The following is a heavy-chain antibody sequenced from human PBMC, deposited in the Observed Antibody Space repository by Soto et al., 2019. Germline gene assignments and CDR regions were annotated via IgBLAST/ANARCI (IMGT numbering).Heavy chain of an antibody. J-gene: IGHJ4*02. CDR2: IYYSGST. Sequence: SETLSLTCTVSGGSISSYYWSWIRQPPGKGLEWIGYIYYSGSTNYNPSLKSRVTISVDTSKNQFSLKLSSVTAADTAVYYCARSLTLRRYFDYWGQGTLVTVSS. CDR1: GGSISSYY. D-gene: IGHD4-17*01. CDR3: ARSLTLRRYFDY. V-gene: IGHV4-59*01.